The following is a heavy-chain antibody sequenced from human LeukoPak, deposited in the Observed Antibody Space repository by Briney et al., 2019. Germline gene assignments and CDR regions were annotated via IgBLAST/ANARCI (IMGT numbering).Heavy chain of an antibody. D-gene: IGHD4-11*01. J-gene: IGHJ4*02. CDR3: VRDNSPLDS. V-gene: IGHV3-7*01. Sequence: QSGGSLRLSCAASGFTFTRYWVGWVRPAPGKGLEWVANIGRGGSAKYYVDSVRGRFTISRDNAKDALYLHMNSLRVNDTAVYYCVRDNSPLDSWGQGTLVTVSS. CDR1: GFTFTRYW. CDR2: IGRGGSAK.